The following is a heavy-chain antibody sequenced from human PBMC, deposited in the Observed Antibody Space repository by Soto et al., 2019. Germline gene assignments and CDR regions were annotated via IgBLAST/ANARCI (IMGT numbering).Heavy chain of an antibody. CDR3: ASYELLTAYSPQFQFYS. V-gene: IGHV4-34*01. J-gene: IGHJ5*01. Sequence: SETLSLTCAVSGGSLSGYHWTWIRQPPGKNLEWIGEINHIGSTIYNPSLKSRVSMSLDLSKNHFSLELTSLTAADTAVYYCASYELLTAYSPQFQFYSLGRGTLLTVSS. CDR1: GGSLSGYH. D-gene: IGHD3-9*01. CDR2: INHIGST.